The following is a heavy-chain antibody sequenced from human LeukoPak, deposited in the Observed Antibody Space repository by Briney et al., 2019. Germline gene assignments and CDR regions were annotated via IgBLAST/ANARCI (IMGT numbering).Heavy chain of an antibody. J-gene: IGHJ3*02. V-gene: IGHV3-30*02. CDR2: IRYDGTNK. CDR3: ARDYDFGSGSESLGALDI. D-gene: IGHD3-10*01. CDR1: GFIFNNYG. Sequence: EGSLRLSCAASGFIFNNYGMHWVRQAPGKGLEWVAFIRYDGTNKYYADSVKGRFTISRDNSKSTHYLQLNSLRAEDTAVYHCARDYDFGSGSESLGALDIWGQGTMVTVSS.